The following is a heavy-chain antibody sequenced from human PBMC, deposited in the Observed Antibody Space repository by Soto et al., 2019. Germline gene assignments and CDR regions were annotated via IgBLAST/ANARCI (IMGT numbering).Heavy chain of an antibody. CDR1: GGSISSGGYY. CDR2: IYYSGTT. J-gene: IGHJ5*02. CDR3: ARSVDP. Sequence: PSETLSLTCTVSGGSISSGGYYWSWIRQHPGKGLEWIGYIYYSGTTYYNPSLRSRVTISVDTSKNQFSLRLTSVTAADTAVYYCARSVDPWGQGTLVTVPQ. V-gene: IGHV4-31*03.